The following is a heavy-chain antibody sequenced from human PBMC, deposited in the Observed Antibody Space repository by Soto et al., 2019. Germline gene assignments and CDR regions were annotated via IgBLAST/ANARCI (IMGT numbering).Heavy chain of an antibody. CDR2: ITWNGGTI. V-gene: IGHV3-9*01. Sequence: PGGSLRLSCAASGFAFDDYVMHWARQPPGRGLEWVSGITWNGGTIRYVDSVKGRFTISRDNAENSLYLQMNSLRPADTAVYYCAKGGSAALIAPSGRDNWFDPWGQGTQVTVSS. CDR1: GFAFDDYV. J-gene: IGHJ5*02. CDR3: AKGGSAALIAPSGRDNWFDP. D-gene: IGHD6-13*01.